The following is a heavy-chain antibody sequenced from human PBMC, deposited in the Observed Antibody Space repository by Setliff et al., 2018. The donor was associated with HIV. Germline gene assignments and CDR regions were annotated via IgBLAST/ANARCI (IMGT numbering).Heavy chain of an antibody. CDR3: AKRKGNYDYYFDY. Sequence: SVKVSCKASGGAFSSYAISWVRQAPGQGLEWMGRVIPIFDRSHYAEKFQGRVTMTRDTSTSTVYMELSSLRSEDTAVYYCAKRKGNYDYYFDYWGQGTLVTVSS. CDR1: GGAFSSYA. J-gene: IGHJ4*02. D-gene: IGHD4-4*01. CDR2: VIPIFDRS. V-gene: IGHV1-69*04.